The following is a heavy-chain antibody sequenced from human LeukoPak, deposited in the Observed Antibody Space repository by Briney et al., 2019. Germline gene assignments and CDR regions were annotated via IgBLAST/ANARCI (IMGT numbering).Heavy chain of an antibody. CDR1: GFTFSNYE. CDR2: ISGSGGST. Sequence: PGGSLRLSCAASGFTFSNYEMNWVRQAPGKGLEWVSGISGSGGSTYYADSVKGRFTISRDNSKNTLSLQMNSLRGEDTAVYYCAKGRGLVSPYGYYFDYWGQGTLVTVSS. J-gene: IGHJ4*02. D-gene: IGHD3-10*01. V-gene: IGHV3-23*01. CDR3: AKGRGLVSPYGYYFDY.